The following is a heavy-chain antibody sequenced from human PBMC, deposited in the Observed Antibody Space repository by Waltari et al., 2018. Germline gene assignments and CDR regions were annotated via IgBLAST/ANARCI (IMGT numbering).Heavy chain of an antibody. Sequence: QVQLQESGPRLVTPSETLSLNCAVSGYSISSGYYWDWIRQPPGKGLEWMGTINHSGLTYYNPSLKSRVTISVDTSKNHFSLEMRSVTAADTAVYYCARQRIIVVSPFDYWGQGTLVTVSS. CDR3: ARQRIIVVSPFDY. CDR1: GYSISSGYY. J-gene: IGHJ4*02. D-gene: IGHD3-22*01. CDR2: INHSGLT. V-gene: IGHV4-38-2*01.